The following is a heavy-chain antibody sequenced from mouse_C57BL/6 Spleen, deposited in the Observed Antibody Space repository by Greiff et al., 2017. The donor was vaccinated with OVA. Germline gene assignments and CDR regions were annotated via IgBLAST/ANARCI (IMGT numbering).Heavy chain of an antibody. V-gene: IGHV1-69*01. D-gene: IGHD1-1*01. CDR3: ARGGMTTVVHYAMDY. CDR2: IDPSDSYT. Sequence: QVHVKQPGAELVMPGASVKLSCKASGYTFTSYWMHWVKQRPGQGLEWIGEIDPSDSYTNYNQKFTGKSTLTVDTSSSTAYMQLSSLASEESAVYYCARGGMTTVVHYAMDYWGQGTSVTVAS. J-gene: IGHJ4*01. CDR1: GYTFTSYW.